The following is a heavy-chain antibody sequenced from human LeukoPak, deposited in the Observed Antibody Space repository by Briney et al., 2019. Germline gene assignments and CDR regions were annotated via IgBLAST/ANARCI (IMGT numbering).Heavy chain of an antibody. D-gene: IGHD2-2*01. V-gene: IGHV3-23*01. J-gene: IGHJ4*02. CDR1: GFTFSSYA. CDR2: XXXSGGST. Sequence: GGSLRLSCAASGFTFSSYAMSWVRQAPGKGLXXXXXXXXSGGSTYYADSVKGRFTISRDNSKNTLYLQMNSLRAEDTAVYYCAKDLEYCSSTSCYPSFYFDYWGQGTLVTVSS. CDR3: AKDLEYCSSTSCYPSFYFDY.